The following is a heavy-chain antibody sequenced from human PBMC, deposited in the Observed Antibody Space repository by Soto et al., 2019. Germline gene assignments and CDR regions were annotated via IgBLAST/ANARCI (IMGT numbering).Heavy chain of an antibody. Sequence: GGSLRLSCAASGFTFSSYAMTWVRQAPGKGLEWVSGMTGSGGKRYNADYVNGRFIISSDNSKNTHYLQMHSLRAEETALYYCARDCSSSSCSVWHYWGQGTLVTVSS. CDR2: MTGSGGKR. V-gene: IGHV3-23*01. CDR3: ARDCSSSSCSVWHY. D-gene: IGHD2-2*01. CDR1: GFTFSSYA. J-gene: IGHJ4*02.